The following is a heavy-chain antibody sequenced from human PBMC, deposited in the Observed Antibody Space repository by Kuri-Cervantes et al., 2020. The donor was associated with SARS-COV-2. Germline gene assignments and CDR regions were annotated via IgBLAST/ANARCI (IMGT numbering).Heavy chain of an antibody. CDR1: GYTFTNND. V-gene: IGHV1-8*02. J-gene: IGHJ4*02. D-gene: IGHD4-17*01. CDR2: MNPDTGNA. Sequence: ASVKVSCKASGYTFTNNDVNWLRQASGQGLEWMGWMNPDTGNAGYAQKFQGRVTMTRITSISTAYMELSSLRSEDTAVYYCATDIRAVTTSFKYYFDYWGQGTLVTVSS. CDR3: ATDIRAVTTSFKYYFDY.